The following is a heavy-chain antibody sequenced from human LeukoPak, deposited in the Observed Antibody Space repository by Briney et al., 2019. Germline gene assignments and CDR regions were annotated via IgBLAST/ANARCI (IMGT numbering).Heavy chain of an antibody. V-gene: IGHV4-61*08. D-gene: IGHD6-6*01. CDR1: GASVSRGGYY. CDR2: IYYSGTT. CDR3: ATDRVSSDSLDY. J-gene: IGHJ4*02. Sequence: SETLSLTCTVSGASVSRGGYYWSWIRQPPGKGLEWIGYIYYSGTTKYNPSLRSRGTTSVDTSKNQFFLKLSSVTAADTAVYYCATDRVSSDSLDYWGQGILVTVSS.